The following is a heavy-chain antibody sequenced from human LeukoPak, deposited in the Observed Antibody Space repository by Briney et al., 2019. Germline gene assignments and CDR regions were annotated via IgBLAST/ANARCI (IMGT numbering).Heavy chain of an antibody. CDR1: GYTFTSYY. J-gene: IGHJ4*02. Sequence: GASVKVSCKASGYTFTSYYIHWVRQAPGQGLEWMGIINPSGGETSYAQKFQGRVTMTRDTSTSTVYMEVGSLRSEDTAVYYCARDRPPLEYWGQGTLVTVSS. V-gene: IGHV1-46*01. CDR2: INPSGGET. CDR3: ARDRPPLEY.